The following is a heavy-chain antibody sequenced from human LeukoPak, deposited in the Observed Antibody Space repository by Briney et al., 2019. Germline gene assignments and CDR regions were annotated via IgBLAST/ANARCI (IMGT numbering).Heavy chain of an antibody. J-gene: IGHJ3*02. CDR1: GGSIRSSYYY. V-gene: IGHV4-61*01. CDR2: IYYSGST. CDR3: ARDLATTQAFDI. Sequence: SETLSLTCTVSGGSIRSSYYYWGWIRQPPGKGLEWIGYIYYSGSTNYNPSLKSRVTISVDTSKNQFSLKLSSVTAADTAVYYCARDLATTQAFDIWGQGTMVTVSS. D-gene: IGHD1-14*01.